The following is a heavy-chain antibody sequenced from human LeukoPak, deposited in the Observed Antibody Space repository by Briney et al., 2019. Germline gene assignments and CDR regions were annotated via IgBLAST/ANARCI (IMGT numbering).Heavy chain of an antibody. V-gene: IGHV3-21*04. Sequence: GGSLRLSCAASGFTFTAYNMNWVRQAPGKGLEWVSSISSTGTYLYYADSVKGRFTISRDNSRNTLYLQMNSLRTEDTAVYYCAKDLNYGELVDSWGKGTLVTVSS. CDR2: ISSTGTYL. J-gene: IGHJ4*02. D-gene: IGHD4-17*01. CDR1: GFTFTAYN. CDR3: AKDLNYGELVDS.